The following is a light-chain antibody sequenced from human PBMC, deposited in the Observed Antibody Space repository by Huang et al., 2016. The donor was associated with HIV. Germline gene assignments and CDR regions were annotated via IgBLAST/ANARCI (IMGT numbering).Light chain of an antibody. Sequence: EIVLTQSPATLSLSPGARATLSCRASQNITSFLAWYRQKPGQAPRRLIFDATNRATGTPARFSGSGSGTDFTLTIHSLEPEDFAVYYCQQRIQWPRLTFGGGTRVEMK. J-gene: IGKJ4*01. V-gene: IGKV3-11*01. CDR1: QNITSF. CDR2: DAT. CDR3: QQRIQWPRLT.